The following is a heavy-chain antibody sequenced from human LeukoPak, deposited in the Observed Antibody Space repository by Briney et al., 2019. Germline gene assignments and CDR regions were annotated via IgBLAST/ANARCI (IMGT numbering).Heavy chain of an antibody. CDR3: ARDWGAYYYGSGSQPYYFDY. CDR2: MNPNSGNT. V-gene: IGHV1-8*01. D-gene: IGHD3-10*01. CDR1: GYTFTSYD. J-gene: IGHJ4*02. Sequence: ASVKVSCKASGYTFTSYDINWVRQATGQGLEWMGWMNPNSGNTGYAQKFQGRVTMTWNTSISTAYMELSRLRSDDTAVYYCARDWGAYYYGSGSQPYYFDYWGQGTLVTVSS.